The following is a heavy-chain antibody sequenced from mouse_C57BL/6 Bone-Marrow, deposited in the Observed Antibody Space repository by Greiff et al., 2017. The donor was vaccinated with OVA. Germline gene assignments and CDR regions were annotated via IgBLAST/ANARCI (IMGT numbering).Heavy chain of an antibody. D-gene: IGHD2-14*01. CDR3: AGWYGPGYFDY. V-gene: IGHV1-64*01. CDR2: IHPNSGST. CDR1: GYTFTSYW. J-gene: IGHJ2*01. Sequence: QVQLQQPGAELVKPGASVKLSCKASGYTFTSYWMHWVKQRPGQGLEWIGRIHPNSGSTNYNEKFKSKATLTVDKSSSTAYMQLSRLTSEASAVCDCAGWYGPGYFDYWGQGTTVTVSS.